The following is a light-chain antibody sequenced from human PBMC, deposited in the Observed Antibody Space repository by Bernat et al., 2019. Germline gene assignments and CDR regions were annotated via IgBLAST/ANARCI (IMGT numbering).Light chain of an antibody. J-gene: IGKJ5*01. Sequence: DVVMTQFPLSLPVTLGQPASISCRSSHSLVYSDGGTYLTWYQQRPGQSPARLIYKVSSRDSGVPARCTGGGSGTDFTLRIRRVEAEDVGVCYCMQGKPWPRTFDQGARLEL. CDR2: KVS. CDR3: MQGKPWPRT. V-gene: IGKV2-30*01. CDR1: HSLVYSDGGTY.